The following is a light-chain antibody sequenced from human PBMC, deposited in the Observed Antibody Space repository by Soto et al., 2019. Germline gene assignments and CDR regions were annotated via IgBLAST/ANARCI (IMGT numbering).Light chain of an antibody. CDR2: DVS. J-gene: IGLJ2*01. CDR3: SSYTSSITVV. V-gene: IGLV2-14*03. Sequence: QSVLTQPASVSGSPGQSITISCTGTSSDVGGYNYVSWHQQHPGKVPKRMIYDVSHRPSGVSNRFSGSKSGNTASLTISGLQAEDEADYYCSSYTSSITVVFGGGTKLTVL. CDR1: SSDVGGYNY.